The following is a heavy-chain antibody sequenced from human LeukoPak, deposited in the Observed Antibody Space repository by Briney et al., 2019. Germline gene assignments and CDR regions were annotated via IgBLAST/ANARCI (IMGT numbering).Heavy chain of an antibody. D-gene: IGHD5-12*01. CDR3: ARDRPVASYFDY. J-gene: IGHJ4*02. V-gene: IGHV4-59*01. Sequence: SETLSLTCTVSGGSISSYYWSWIRQPPGKGLEWIGYIYYSGSTNYNPSLKSRVTISVDTSENQFSLKLSSVTAADTAVYYCARDRPVASYFDYWGQGTLVTVSS. CDR1: GGSISSYY. CDR2: IYYSGST.